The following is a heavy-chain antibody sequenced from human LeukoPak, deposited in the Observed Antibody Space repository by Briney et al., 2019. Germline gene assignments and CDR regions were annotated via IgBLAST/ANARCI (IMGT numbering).Heavy chain of an antibody. D-gene: IGHD3-16*02. CDR1: GGSFSGYY. CDR3: ARGGSRRLGELSLYRY. CDR2: INHSGST. J-gene: IGHJ4*02. V-gene: IGHV4-34*01. Sequence: SETLSLTCAVYGGSFSGYYWSWIRQPPGKGLEWIGEINHSGSTNYNPSLKRRGTISVDTSKNQCSLKLSAVTAADTAVYYCARGGSRRLGELSLYRYWGQGTLVTVSS.